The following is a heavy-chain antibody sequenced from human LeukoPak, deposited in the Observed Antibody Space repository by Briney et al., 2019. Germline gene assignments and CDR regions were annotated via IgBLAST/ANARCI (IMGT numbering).Heavy chain of an antibody. CDR2: IYYSGST. V-gene: IGHV4-39*01. CDR3: ARTRYYYNSRSYGAPYYFDY. J-gene: IGHJ4*02. D-gene: IGHD3-10*01. Sequence: PSETLSLTCAVSGGSISSNSYYWGWIRQPPGKGLEWIGSIYYSGSTYYNPSLKSRVTISVDTSKNQFSLKLSSVTAADTAVYYCARTRYYYNSRSYGAPYYFDYWGQGTLVTVSS. CDR1: GGSISSNSYY.